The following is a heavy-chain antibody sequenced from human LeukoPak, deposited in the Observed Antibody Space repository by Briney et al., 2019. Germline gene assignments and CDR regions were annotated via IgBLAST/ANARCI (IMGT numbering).Heavy chain of an antibody. CDR1: GFTVSSNY. CDR3: AKDANYLRSSGYLIPIDF. CDR2: ISGNGLGT. Sequence: GGSLRLSCAASGFTVSSNYMSWVRQAPGKGLEWVASISGNGLGTYYADSVKGRFNISRDNSRNTLYLQMNSLKIEDTAFYYCAKDANYLRSSGYLIPIDFWGQGTLVTVSS. V-gene: IGHV3-53*01. D-gene: IGHD3-22*01. J-gene: IGHJ4*02.